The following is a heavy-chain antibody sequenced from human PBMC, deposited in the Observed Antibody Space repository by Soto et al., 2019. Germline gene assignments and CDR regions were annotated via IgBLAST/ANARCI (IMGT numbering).Heavy chain of an antibody. J-gene: IGHJ4*02. V-gene: IGHV3-33*01. D-gene: IGHD4-17*01. CDR2: IWYDGTQK. CDR3: ARAGGTTVTGLWHFDS. CDR1: GFTFNTYS. Sequence: QVQLEESGGGVVQPGRSLRLSCEASGFTFNTYSMHWVRQPPGKGLECLAAIWYDGTQKYYADSVKGRFIISRDNSKKTLYLEINSLRAEDTAVYYCARAGGTTVTGLWHFDSWGQGTLVTVSS.